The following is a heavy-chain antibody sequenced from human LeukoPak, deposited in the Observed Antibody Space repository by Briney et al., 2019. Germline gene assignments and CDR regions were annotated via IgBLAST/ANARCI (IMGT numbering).Heavy chain of an antibody. CDR3: ARGRYCSGNACSFFDY. CDR2: IKEDGGEK. D-gene: IGHD2-15*01. J-gene: IGHJ4*02. V-gene: IGHV3-7*01. CDR1: GFTFSRNW. Sequence: GGSLRLSCAASGFTFSRNWMSWVRQAPGKGLEWVANIKEDGGEKFYVDSVEGRFTISRDNAKNSLYLQMNGLGAEDTAVYYCARGRYCSGNACSFFDYWGQGTLVTVSS.